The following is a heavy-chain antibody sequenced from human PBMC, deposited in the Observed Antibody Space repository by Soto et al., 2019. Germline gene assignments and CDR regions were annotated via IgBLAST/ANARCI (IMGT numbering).Heavy chain of an antibody. CDR1: GRRSIKKD. Sequence: GRRSIKKDWGWIRQPPGKGLEWIGYIYYSGSTNYNPSLKSRVTISVDTSKNQFSLKLSSVTAADTAVYYFFRRYGRHLDYWCGGALLTDS. V-gene: IGHV4-59*08. J-gene: IGHJ4*02. D-gene: IGHD3-16*01. CDR2: IYYSGST. CDR3: FRRYGRHLDY.